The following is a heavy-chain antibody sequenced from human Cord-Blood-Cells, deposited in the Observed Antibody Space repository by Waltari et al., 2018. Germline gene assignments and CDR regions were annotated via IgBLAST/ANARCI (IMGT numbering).Heavy chain of an antibody. D-gene: IGHD7-27*01. V-gene: IGHV1-18*01. CDR2: NSAYNGKT. J-gene: IGHJ4*02. Sequence: QVQLVQSGAEVKKPGASVKVSCKASGSTFTSYGISWVGPAPGQGPEWMGWNSAYNGKTNNAQNVQGRVTRATDTSTSTDDMELRSLRSNDTAGYYWARAKTTGDCTYWGQGTLVTVSS. CDR3: ARAKTTGDCTY. CDR1: GSTFTSYG.